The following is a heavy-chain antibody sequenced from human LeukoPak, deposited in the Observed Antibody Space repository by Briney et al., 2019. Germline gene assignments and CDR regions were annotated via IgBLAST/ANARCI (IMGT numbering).Heavy chain of an antibody. J-gene: IGHJ4*02. CDR1: GLTFSDYY. CDR3: ARVSRSTSKELDY. CDR2: ISSSGSTI. D-gene: IGHD2-2*01. Sequence: GGSLRLSCAASGLTFSDYYMSWIRQAPGKGLEWVSYISSSGSTIYYADSVKGRFTISRDNAKNSLYLQMNSLRAEDTAVYYCARVSRSTSKELDYWGQGTLVTVSS. V-gene: IGHV3-11*04.